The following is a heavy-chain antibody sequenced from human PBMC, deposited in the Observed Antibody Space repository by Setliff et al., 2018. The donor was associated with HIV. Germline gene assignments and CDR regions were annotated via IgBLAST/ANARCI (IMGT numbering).Heavy chain of an antibody. J-gene: IGHJ4*02. CDR1: GGSFSGSY. CDR2: IDHSGST. Sequence: SETLSLTCAVYGGSFSGSYWSWIRQPPGKGLEWIGEIDHSGSTKYHASLKSRVTISIDTSKNQISLKLSSVTAADTAVYYCARGLNYYGSGSYLPLGYWGQGTLVTSPQ. CDR3: ARGLNYYGSGSYLPLGY. D-gene: IGHD3-10*01. V-gene: IGHV4-34*01.